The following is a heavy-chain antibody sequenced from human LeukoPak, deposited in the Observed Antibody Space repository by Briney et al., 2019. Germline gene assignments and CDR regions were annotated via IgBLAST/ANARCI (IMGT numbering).Heavy chain of an antibody. J-gene: IGHJ4*02. CDR1: VGSISSYY. Sequence: SETLSLTCTVSVGSISSYYWSWIRQPPGKGLEYIAYIYYSGSTNYNPSLNSRVTTSVDTSKNQFSLKLSSVTAADTAVYYCASILYGANGFDYWGQGTLVTVSS. CDR3: ASILYGANGFDY. D-gene: IGHD4/OR15-4a*01. V-gene: IGHV4-59*01. CDR2: IYYSGST.